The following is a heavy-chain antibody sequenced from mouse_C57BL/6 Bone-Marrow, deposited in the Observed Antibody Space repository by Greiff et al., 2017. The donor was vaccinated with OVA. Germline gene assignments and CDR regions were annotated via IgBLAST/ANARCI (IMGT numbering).Heavy chain of an antibody. CDR3: ARAGTYFYYLDY. CDR2: ISYDGSN. D-gene: IGHD2-10*01. Sequence: EVKLMESGPGLVKPSQSLSLTCSVTGYSITSGYYWNWIRQFPGNKLEWMGYISYDGSNNYNPSLKNRISITRDTSKNQFFLKLNSVTTEDTATYYCARAGTYFYYLDYWGQGTTLTVSS. CDR1: GYSITSGYY. J-gene: IGHJ2*01. V-gene: IGHV3-6*01.